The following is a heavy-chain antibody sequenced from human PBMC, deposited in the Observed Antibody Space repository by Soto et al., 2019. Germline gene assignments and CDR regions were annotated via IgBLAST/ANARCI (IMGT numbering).Heavy chain of an antibody. CDR2: TYFRSKWNY. J-gene: IGHJ6*02. D-gene: IGHD6-6*01. Sequence: SQTLSLTCAISGDSVSANNAAWNWIRQSPSRGLEWLGRTYFRSKWNYDYAESVKSRLTITPDTTNNQISLQLNSVIPEDATVYYCVRQPLANLALYGMDVWGQGTTVTVSS. CDR3: VRQPLANLALYGMDV. V-gene: IGHV6-1*01. CDR1: GDSVSANNAA.